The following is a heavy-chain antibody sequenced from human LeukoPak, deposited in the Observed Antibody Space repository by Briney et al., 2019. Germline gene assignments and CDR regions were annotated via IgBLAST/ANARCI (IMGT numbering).Heavy chain of an antibody. CDR1: GGSFSGYY. J-gene: IGHJ4*02. D-gene: IGHD5-18*01. CDR3: ARRAAMVRPVDY. CDR2: INHSGST. V-gene: IGHV4-34*01. Sequence: SETLSLTCAVYGGSFSGYYWGWIRQPPGKGLEWIGEINHSGSTNYNPSLKSRVTISVDTSKNQFSLKLSSVTAADTAVYYCARRAAMVRPVDYWGQGTLVTVSS.